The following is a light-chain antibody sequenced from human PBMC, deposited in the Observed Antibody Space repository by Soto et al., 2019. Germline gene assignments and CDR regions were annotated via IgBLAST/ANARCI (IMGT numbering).Light chain of an antibody. Sequence: DIQMTQSPSSPSASVGDRVTITCRASQSISSYLNWYQQKPGKAPKLLIYAASSLRSGVPSRFSGSGSGTDFTLTIDGLQPEDFAVYYCQQSYITPPITFGQGTRLEIK. CDR1: QSISSY. V-gene: IGKV1-39*01. CDR2: AAS. J-gene: IGKJ5*01. CDR3: QQSYITPPIT.